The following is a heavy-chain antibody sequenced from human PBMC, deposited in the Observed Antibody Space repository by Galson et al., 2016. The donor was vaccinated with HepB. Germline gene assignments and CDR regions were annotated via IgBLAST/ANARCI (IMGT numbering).Heavy chain of an antibody. CDR3: ARGRGVKEGDVVATGVGQGFDS. CDR1: GGSFSGYY. D-gene: IGHD5-12*01. CDR2: IDYSGNT. Sequence: TLSLTCGVYGGSFSGYYWGWIRQPPGKGLEWIGYIDYSGNTYYNPSLKSRVTISVDTSKIQFSLKLGSVTAADTAVYYCARGRGVKEGDVVATGVGQGFDSWGQGTTVTVSS. V-gene: IGHV4-34*09. J-gene: IGHJ3*02.